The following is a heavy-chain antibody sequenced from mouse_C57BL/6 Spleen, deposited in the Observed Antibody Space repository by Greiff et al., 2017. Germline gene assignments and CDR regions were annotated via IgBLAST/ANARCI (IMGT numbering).Heavy chain of an antibody. J-gene: IGHJ4*01. D-gene: IGHD1-1*01. CDR3: ARRGVYYGSSPYAMDY. Sequence: EVKLQQSGPELVKPGASVKIPCKASGYTFTDYNMDWVKQSHGKSLEWIGDINPNNGGTIYNQKFKGKATLTVDKSSSTAYMELRSLTSEDTAVYYCARRGVYYGSSPYAMDYWGQGTSVTVSS. CDR2: INPNNGGT. V-gene: IGHV1-18*01. CDR1: GYTFTDYN.